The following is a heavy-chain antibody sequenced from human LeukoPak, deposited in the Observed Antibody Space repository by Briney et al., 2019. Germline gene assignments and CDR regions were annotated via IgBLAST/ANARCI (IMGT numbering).Heavy chain of an antibody. CDR3: ARDLRGSSWYEGRGNWFDP. Sequence: NPGGSLRLSCAASGFTFSSYAMNWVRQAPGKGLEWVSSMSSGSSYIYYADSVKGRFTISRDNAKNSLYLQMNSLRAEDTAVYYCARDLRGSSWYEGRGNWFDPWGQGTLVTVSS. J-gene: IGHJ5*02. CDR2: MSSGSSYI. CDR1: GFTFSSYA. D-gene: IGHD6-13*01. V-gene: IGHV3-21*01.